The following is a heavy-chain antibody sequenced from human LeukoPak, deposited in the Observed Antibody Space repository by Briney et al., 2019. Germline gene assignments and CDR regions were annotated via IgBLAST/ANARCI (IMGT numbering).Heavy chain of an antibody. V-gene: IGHV4-4*07. CDR3: ARDQRYSGYDYEWFDP. J-gene: IGHJ5*02. D-gene: IGHD5-12*01. CDR2: IYTSGST. CDR1: GGSISSYY. Sequence: PSETLSLTCTVSGGSISSYYWSWIRQPAGKGLEWIGRIYTSGSTNYNPSLKSRVTMSVDTSKNQFSLKLSSVTAADTAVYYCARDQRYSGYDYEWFDPWGQGTLVTVSS.